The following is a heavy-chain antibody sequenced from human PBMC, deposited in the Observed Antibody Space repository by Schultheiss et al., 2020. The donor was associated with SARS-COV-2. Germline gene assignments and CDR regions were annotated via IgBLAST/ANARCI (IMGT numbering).Heavy chain of an antibody. Sequence: SETLSLTCTVSGGSISSYYWSWIRQPAGKGLEWIGRIYTSGSTNYNPSLKSRVTMSVDTSKNQFSLKLSSVTAADTAVYYCARDLSSGWADWYFDLWGRGTLVTVSS. D-gene: IGHD6-19*01. CDR1: GGSISSYY. CDR3: ARDLSSGWADWYFDL. V-gene: IGHV4-4*07. CDR2: IYTSGST. J-gene: IGHJ2*01.